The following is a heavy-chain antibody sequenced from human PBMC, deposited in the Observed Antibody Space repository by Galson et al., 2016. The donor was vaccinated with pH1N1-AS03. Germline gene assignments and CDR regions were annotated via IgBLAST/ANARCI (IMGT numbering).Heavy chain of an antibody. CDR3: ARMQWLAPNYHFNS. CDR2: INQHGGEE. J-gene: IGHJ5*01. V-gene: IGHV3-7*03. Sequence: SLRLSCAASGFTFSSYWMMWVRQAPGKGLEWVANINQHGGEEYCTDSVKGRFTISRDNTQNSLYLQMESLRADDTAVYFCARMQWLAPNYHFNSWGQGTLVTVSS. CDR1: GFTFSSYW. D-gene: IGHD6-19*01.